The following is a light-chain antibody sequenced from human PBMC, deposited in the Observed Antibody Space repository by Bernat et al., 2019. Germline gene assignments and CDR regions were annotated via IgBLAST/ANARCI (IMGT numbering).Light chain of an antibody. CDR1: QSVSSS. CDR3: QQYNNWLS. V-gene: IGKV3-15*01. Sequence: EIVMTQSPATLSVSPGERVILSCRASQSVSSSLAWYQQKPGQAPRLLISGASTRATGIPARFSGSGSGTDFTLTISSLQSEDFAVYYCQQYNNWLSFGQGTKVEIK. J-gene: IGKJ1*01. CDR2: GAS.